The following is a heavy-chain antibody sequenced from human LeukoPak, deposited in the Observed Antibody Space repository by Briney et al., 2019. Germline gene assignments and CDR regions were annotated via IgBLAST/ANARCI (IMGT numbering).Heavy chain of an antibody. CDR2: INHSGST. CDR3: ARRAQYYDILTGYSYYYYYYYMDV. Sequence: SETLSLTCAVYGGSFSGYYWSRIRQPPGKGLEWIGEINHSGSTNYNPSLKSRVTISVDTSKNQFSLKLSSVTAADTAVYYCARRAQYYDILTGYSYYYYYYYMDVWGKGTTVTVSS. J-gene: IGHJ6*03. V-gene: IGHV4-34*01. D-gene: IGHD3-9*01. CDR1: GGSFSGYY.